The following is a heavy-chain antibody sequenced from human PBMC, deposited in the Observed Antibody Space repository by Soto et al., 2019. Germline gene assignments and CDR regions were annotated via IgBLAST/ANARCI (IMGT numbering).Heavy chain of an antibody. CDR2: IIPIFGTA. CDR3: ARAVDDSSGYPYNWFDP. D-gene: IGHD3-22*01. V-gene: IGHV1-69*13. Sequence: GASVKVSCKASGGTFSSYAISWVRRAPGQGLEWMGGIIPIFGTANYAQKFQGRVTITADESTSTAYMELSSLRSEDTAVYYCARAVDDSSGYPYNWFDPWGQGTLVSVSS. J-gene: IGHJ5*02. CDR1: GGTFSSYA.